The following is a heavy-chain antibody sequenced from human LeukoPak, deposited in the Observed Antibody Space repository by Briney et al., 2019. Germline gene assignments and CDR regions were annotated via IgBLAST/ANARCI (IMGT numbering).Heavy chain of an antibody. V-gene: IGHV3-11*06. CDR3: ARDPDGSGSYYDY. D-gene: IGHD3-10*01. Sequence: GGSLRLSCAASGFTFSDYYKSWIRQAPGKGLEWVSYISSSSSYTNYADSVKGRFTISRDNAKNSLYLQMNSLRAEDTAVYYYARDPDGSGSYYDYWGQGTLVTVSS. CDR1: GFTFSDYY. CDR2: ISSSSSYT. J-gene: IGHJ4*02.